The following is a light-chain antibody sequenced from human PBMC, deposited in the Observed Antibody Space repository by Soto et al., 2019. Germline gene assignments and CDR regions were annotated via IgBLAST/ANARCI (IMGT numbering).Light chain of an antibody. V-gene: IGKV3-15*01. Sequence: EVELTQSPGTLSLSPGERATLSCRASQSVSSSHLAWYQQKPGQAPRLLIYGASTRATGIPARFSGSGSGTEFTLTISSLQSEDFAVYYCQQYNNWPGTLGQGTKVDI. CDR2: GAS. J-gene: IGKJ1*01. CDR1: QSVSSSH. CDR3: QQYNNWPGT.